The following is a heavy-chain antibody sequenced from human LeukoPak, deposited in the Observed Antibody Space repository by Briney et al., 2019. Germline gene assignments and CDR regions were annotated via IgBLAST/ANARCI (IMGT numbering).Heavy chain of an antibody. CDR2: ISSSSSYI. CDR3: ARDHAAMAEAPTDY. CDR1: GFTFSSYS. Sequence: GSLRLSCAASGFTFSSYSMNWVRQAPGKGLEWVSSISSSSSYIYYADSVKGRFTISRDNAKNSLYLQMNSLRAEDTAVYYCARDHAAMAEAPTDYWGQGTLVTVSS. V-gene: IGHV3-21*01. D-gene: IGHD5-18*01. J-gene: IGHJ4*02.